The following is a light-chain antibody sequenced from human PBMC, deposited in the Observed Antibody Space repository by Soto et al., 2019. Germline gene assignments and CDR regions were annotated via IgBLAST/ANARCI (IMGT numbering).Light chain of an antibody. CDR2: AAS. V-gene: IGKV1-16*01. CDR1: RGIYTS. CDR3: QQYQSYPLT. Sequence: DIEVTQSPSSLSASVGDSVTVTCRASRGIYTSVAWFQQTPGKAPKSLIFAASTLQSGVPSRFRGSGSGTDFTLTINSLQPEDVGTYYCQQYQSYPLTFGGGTKVDIK. J-gene: IGKJ4*01.